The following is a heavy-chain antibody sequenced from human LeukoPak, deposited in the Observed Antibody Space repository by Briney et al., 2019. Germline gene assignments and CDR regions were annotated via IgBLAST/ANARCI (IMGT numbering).Heavy chain of an antibody. CDR2: IYSGGTT. J-gene: IGHJ6*02. CDR3: ARGAGDYSDGMDV. Sequence: GGSLRLSCAASGFTFSSYGMHWVRQAPGKGLEWVSVIYSGGTTFYADSVKGRFSISRDNSKSTLYLQMNSLRAEDTAVYYCARGAGDYSDGMDVWGQGTTVTVSS. CDR1: GFTFSSYG. D-gene: IGHD4-17*01. V-gene: IGHV3-66*01.